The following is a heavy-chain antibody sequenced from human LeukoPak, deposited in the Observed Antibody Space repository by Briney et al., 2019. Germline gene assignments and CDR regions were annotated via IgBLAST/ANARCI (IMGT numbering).Heavy chain of an antibody. Sequence: GGSLRLSCAASGFTFSEYYMSWIRQAPGKGLEWVSYISSSGSTIYYADSVKGRFTISRDNAKNSLYLQMNSLRAEDTAVYYCARVSWGYYDSSGYYYLDYWGQGTLVTVSS. CDR1: GFTFSEYY. J-gene: IGHJ4*02. CDR3: ARVSWGYYDSSGYYYLDY. CDR2: ISSSGSTI. D-gene: IGHD3-22*01. V-gene: IGHV3-11*04.